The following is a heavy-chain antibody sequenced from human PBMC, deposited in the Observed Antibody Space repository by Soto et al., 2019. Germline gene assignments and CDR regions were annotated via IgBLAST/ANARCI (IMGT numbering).Heavy chain of an antibody. J-gene: IGHJ4*02. CDR1: GYTFTSYA. V-gene: IGHV1-3*05. CDR2: INAGNGNT. CDR3: ARSIVVVTALDY. Sequence: QVQLVQSGAEEKKPGAPVKVSCKASGYTFTSYAMHWVRQAPGQRLEWMGWINAGNGNTKYSQKFRGRVTITRDTSASTAYMELSSLRSEDTAVYYCARSIVVVTALDYWGQGTLVTVSS. D-gene: IGHD2-21*02.